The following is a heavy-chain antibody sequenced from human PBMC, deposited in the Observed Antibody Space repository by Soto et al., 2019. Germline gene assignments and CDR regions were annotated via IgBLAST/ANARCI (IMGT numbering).Heavy chain of an antibody. CDR1: GGSVSSGSYY. V-gene: IGHV4-61*01. CDR3: ARGTGTIVGVVIPFGYYGMDV. D-gene: IGHD3-3*01. J-gene: IGHJ6*02. CDR2: IYYSGST. Sequence: SETLSLTCTVSGGSVSSGSYYWSWIRQPPGKGLEWIGYIYYSGSTNYNPSLKSRVTISVDTSKNQFSLKLSSVTAADTAVYYCARGTGTIVGVVIPFGYYGMDVWGQGTKVTVSS.